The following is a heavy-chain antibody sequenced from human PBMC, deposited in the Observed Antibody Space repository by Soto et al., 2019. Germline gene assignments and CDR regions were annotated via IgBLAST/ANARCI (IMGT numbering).Heavy chain of an antibody. Sequence: QLQLQESGPGLVKPSETLSLTCTVSGGSISSSSYYWGWIRQPPGKGLEWIGSIYYSGGTYYNPSLKSRVTISVDTSKNQFSLKLSSVTAADTAVYYCARPDYGEVAGAFDIWGQGTMVTVSS. V-gene: IGHV4-39*01. D-gene: IGHD4-17*01. J-gene: IGHJ3*02. CDR1: GGSISSSSYY. CDR2: IYYSGGT. CDR3: ARPDYGEVAGAFDI.